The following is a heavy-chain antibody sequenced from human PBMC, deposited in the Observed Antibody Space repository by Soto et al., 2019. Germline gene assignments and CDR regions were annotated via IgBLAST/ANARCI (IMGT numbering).Heavy chain of an antibody. D-gene: IGHD1-26*01. J-gene: IGHJ6*02. V-gene: IGHV4-61*01. CDR2: IYYSEST. Sequence: PSETLSLTCTVSGGSVSSGSYYWSWIRQPPGKGLEWIGYIYYSESTNYNPSLKSRVTISVDTSKNQFSLKLSSVTAADTAVYYCARDGIGTLYYYGMDVWGQGTTVTVSS. CDR3: ARDGIGTLYYYGMDV. CDR1: GGSVSSGSYY.